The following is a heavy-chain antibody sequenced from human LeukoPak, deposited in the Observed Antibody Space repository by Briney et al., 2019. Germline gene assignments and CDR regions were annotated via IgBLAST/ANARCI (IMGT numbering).Heavy chain of an antibody. CDR1: GFTFSSYP. V-gene: IGHV3-23*01. D-gene: IGHD3-16*01. CDR2: ITDSGTST. J-gene: IGHJ5*02. Sequence: GGSLRLSCAASGFTFSSYPMNWVRQAPGKGLEWVSSITDSGTSTYYADSVKGRFTMSGDDSRSTVFLQMNRLRAEDTALYYCTKAQYTSSHYLGGSWGQGTLVTVSS. CDR3: TKAQYTSSHYLGGS.